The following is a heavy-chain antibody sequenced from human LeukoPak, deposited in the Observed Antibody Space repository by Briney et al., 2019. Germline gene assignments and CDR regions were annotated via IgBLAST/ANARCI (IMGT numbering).Heavy chain of an antibody. V-gene: IGHV3-23*01. D-gene: IGHD3-10*01. CDR1: GFSFSGYA. CDR2: ISGSGGST. CDR3: AKFVGFGELYYYYGMDV. J-gene: IGHJ6*02. Sequence: GGSLRLSCTASGFSFSGYAMTWVRQAPGKGLEWVSTISGSGGSTYYADSVKGRFTISRDNSKNTLYVQMNSLRAEDTAVYYCAKFVGFGELYYYYGMDVWGQGTTVTVSS.